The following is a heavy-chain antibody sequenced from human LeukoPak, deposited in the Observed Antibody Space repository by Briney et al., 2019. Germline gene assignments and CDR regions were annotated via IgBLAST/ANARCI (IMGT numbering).Heavy chain of an antibody. CDR2: ISSSGSTI. CDR1: GFTFNSYE. V-gene: IGHV3-48*03. D-gene: IGHD6-19*01. CDR3: ARELGASGWVNWFDP. Sequence: SGGSLRLSCAASGFTFNSYEMNWVRQAPGKGLEWVSYISSSGSTIYYADSVKGRFTISRDNAKNSLYLQMNSLRAEDTAVYYCARELGASGWVNWFDPWGQGTLVTVSS. J-gene: IGHJ5*02.